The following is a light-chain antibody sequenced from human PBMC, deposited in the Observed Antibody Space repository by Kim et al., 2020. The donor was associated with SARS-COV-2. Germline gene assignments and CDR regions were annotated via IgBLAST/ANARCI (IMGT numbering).Light chain of an antibody. V-gene: IGLV2-11*01. CDR3: CSFAGTFIPYV. CDR1: SSAVGGYDY. Sequence: SVTNSCTGTSSAVGGYDYVFWYQHHPGKAPKLMIYDVTKRPSGVPARFSGSKSGDTASRTISGLQGDDEADYYCCSFAGTFIPYVFGSGTKVTVL. J-gene: IGLJ1*01. CDR2: DVT.